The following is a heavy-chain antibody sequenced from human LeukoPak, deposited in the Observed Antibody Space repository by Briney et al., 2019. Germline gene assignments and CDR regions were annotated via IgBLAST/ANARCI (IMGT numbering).Heavy chain of an antibody. J-gene: IGHJ4*02. D-gene: IGHD2-21*02. CDR3: ARTRLRGDPFDD. Sequence: SETLSLTCTVSGDSMSSGGYYWNWIRQHPGKGLEWIGYIFSTGNTCYNPSLKSRLTISVDTSKNRFSLQLSFVTAADTAVYYCARTRLRGDPFDDWGQGTLVTVSS. CDR2: IFSTGNT. CDR1: GDSMSSGGYY. V-gene: IGHV4-31*03.